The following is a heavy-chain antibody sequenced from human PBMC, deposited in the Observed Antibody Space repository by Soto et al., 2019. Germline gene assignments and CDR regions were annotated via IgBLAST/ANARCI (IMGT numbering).Heavy chain of an antibody. D-gene: IGHD2-15*01. CDR1: GFSLSTSGVG. J-gene: IGHJ6*02. V-gene: IGHV2-5*02. CDR3: AYLPCSGGSCYCFSFSGRDV. CDR2: IYWDDDK. Sequence: QITLKESGPTLVKPTQTLTLTCTFSGFSLSTSGVGVAWIRQPPGKALEWLALIYWDDDKRYRPSLESRLTITTDTSKTQVGLTMTHMYSVDTATYYCAYLPCSGGSCYCFSFSGRDVWGQGTTVTVSS.